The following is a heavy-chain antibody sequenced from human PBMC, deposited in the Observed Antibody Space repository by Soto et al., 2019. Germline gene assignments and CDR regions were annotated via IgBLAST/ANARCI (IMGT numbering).Heavy chain of an antibody. J-gene: IGHJ6*02. CDR2: ISYDGSNK. CDR1: GFTFSSYA. Sequence: GGSLRLSCAASGFTFSSYAMHWVRQAPGKGLEWVAVISYDGSNKYYADSVKGRFTISRDNSKNTLYLQMNSLRAEDTAVYYCARGRYNWNDVHYYYGMDVWGQGTTVTVSS. V-gene: IGHV3-30-3*01. D-gene: IGHD1-20*01. CDR3: ARGRYNWNDVHYYYGMDV.